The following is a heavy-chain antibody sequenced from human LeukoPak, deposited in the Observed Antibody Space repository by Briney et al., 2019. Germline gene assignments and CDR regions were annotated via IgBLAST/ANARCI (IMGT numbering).Heavy chain of an antibody. CDR1: GGSISSSSYY. J-gene: IGHJ4*02. Sequence: SETLSLTCTVSGGSISSSSYYWGWIRQPPGKGLEWIGSIYYSGSTFYNPSLKSRVTISVDTSKNQFSLKLSSVTAADTAVFYCARGLPGGAFDYWGQGTLVTVSS. CDR3: ARGLPGGAFDY. D-gene: IGHD2-21*01. CDR2: IYYSGST. V-gene: IGHV4-39*01.